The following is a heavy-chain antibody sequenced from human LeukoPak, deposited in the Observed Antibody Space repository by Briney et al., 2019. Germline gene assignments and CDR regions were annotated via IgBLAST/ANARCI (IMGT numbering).Heavy chain of an antibody. J-gene: IGHJ5*02. V-gene: IGHV4-59*05. CDR1: GFTFSSYR. Sequence: GSLRLSCAASGFTFSSYRMNWIRQPAGKGLEWIGSIYYSGSTYYNPSLKSRVTISVDTSKNQFSLKLSSVNAADTAVYFCARFRFRHSFDPSGYVGRFDPWGQGTLVTVSS. CDR3: ARFRFRHSFDPSGYVGRFDP. CDR2: IYYSGST. D-gene: IGHD3-22*01.